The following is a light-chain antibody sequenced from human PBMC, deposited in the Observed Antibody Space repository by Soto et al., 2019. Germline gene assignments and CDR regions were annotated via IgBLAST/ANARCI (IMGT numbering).Light chain of an antibody. CDR3: TAWDDSLLGPV. CDR2: LND. Sequence: QSVLTQPPSASGTPGQRVTISCSGSSSNIGRNTVNWYQLLPGTAPRLLIYLNDQRPSGVPARFSGSKSGTSASLAISGLQSEDEADYYCTAWDDSLLGPVFGGGTKLTVL. CDR1: SSNIGRNT. J-gene: IGLJ3*02. V-gene: IGLV1-44*01.